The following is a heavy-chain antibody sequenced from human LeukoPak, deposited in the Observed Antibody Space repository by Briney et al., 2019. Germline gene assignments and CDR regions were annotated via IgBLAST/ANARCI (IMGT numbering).Heavy chain of an antibody. D-gene: IGHD3-16*01. J-gene: IGHJ6*03. CDR3: ASGGAVYYYYYMDV. V-gene: IGHV3-30*02. Sequence: GGSLRLSCAASGFTFSRYGMHWVRQAPGKGLEWVAFIRYDESTKYYADSVKGRFTVSRDNSKNTLYLQMNSLTADDTAVYYCASGGAVYYYYYMDVWGKGTTVTVSS. CDR2: IRYDESTK. CDR1: GFTFSRYG.